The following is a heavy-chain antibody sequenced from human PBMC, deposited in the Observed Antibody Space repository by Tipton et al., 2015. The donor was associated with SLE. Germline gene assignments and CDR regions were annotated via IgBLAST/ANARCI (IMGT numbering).Heavy chain of an antibody. CDR1: GGSISSSSYY. Sequence: TLSLTCTVSGGSISSSSYYWGWIRQPPGKGLEWIGSIYYSGSTYYNPSLKSRVTISVDTSKNQFSLKLSSVTAADTAVYYCARHWHLRGCLTWFDPWGQGTLVTVSS. CDR2: IYYSGST. CDR3: ARHWHLRGCLTWFDP. J-gene: IGHJ5*02. V-gene: IGHV4-39*01. D-gene: IGHD3-9*01.